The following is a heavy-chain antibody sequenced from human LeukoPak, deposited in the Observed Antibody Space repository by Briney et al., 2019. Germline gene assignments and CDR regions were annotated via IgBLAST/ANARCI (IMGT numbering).Heavy chain of an antibody. CDR3: AKSGNSGAFDY. CDR2: IKQDGNEK. J-gene: IGHJ4*02. CDR1: GFRFNTYW. V-gene: IGHV3-7*01. D-gene: IGHD4-23*01. Sequence: GGSLRLSCAASGFRFNTYWMSWVRQAPGKGLEWVANIKQDGNEKYYADAVKGRFTISRDNSKNTLYLQMNSLRAEDTAVYYCAKSGNSGAFDYWGQGTLVTVSS.